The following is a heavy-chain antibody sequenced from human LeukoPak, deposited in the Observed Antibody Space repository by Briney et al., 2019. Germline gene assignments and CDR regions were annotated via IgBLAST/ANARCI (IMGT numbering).Heavy chain of an antibody. J-gene: IGHJ4*02. CDR1: GFTFSSYS. CDR3: ARSPRSMVRGVITHNY. D-gene: IGHD3-10*01. V-gene: IGHV3-21*01. Sequence: GGSLRLSCAASGFTFSSYSMNWVRQAPGKGLEWVSSISSSSSYIYYADSVKGRFTISRDNAKNSPYLQMNSLRAEDTAVYYCARSPRSMVRGVITHNYWGQGTLVTVSS. CDR2: ISSSSSYI.